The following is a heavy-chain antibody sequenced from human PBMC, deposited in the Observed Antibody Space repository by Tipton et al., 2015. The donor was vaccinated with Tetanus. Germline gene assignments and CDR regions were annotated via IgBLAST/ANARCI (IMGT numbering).Heavy chain of an antibody. CDR2: IYYSGST. J-gene: IGHJ6*02. CDR1: GGSVSSGSYY. D-gene: IGHD6-19*01. V-gene: IGHV4-61*01. CDR3: ARGVPYSSGWYEGVWRDYYYYYGMDV. Sequence: LRLSCTVSGGSVSSGSYYWSWIRQPPGKGLEWIGYIYYSGSTNYNPSLKSRVTISVDTSKNQFSLKLSSVTAADTAVYYCARGVPYSSGWYEGVWRDYYYYYGMDVWGQGTTVTVSS.